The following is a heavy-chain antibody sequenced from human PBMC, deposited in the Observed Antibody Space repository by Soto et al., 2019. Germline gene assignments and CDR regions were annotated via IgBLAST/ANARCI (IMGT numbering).Heavy chain of an antibody. D-gene: IGHD1-7*01. CDR2: MNPNSGNT. CDR3: ARGRRYHWNYVYVY. J-gene: IGHJ4*02. V-gene: IGHV1-8*01. Sequence: QVQLVQSGAEVKKPGASVKVSCKASGYTFTSYDINWVRQATGQGLEWMGWMNPNSGNTGYAQKCQSRVTMNRTTSIRTAYLELSSLRSEDTAVYYCARGRRYHWNYVYVYWGQGTLVTVSS. CDR1: GYTFTSYD.